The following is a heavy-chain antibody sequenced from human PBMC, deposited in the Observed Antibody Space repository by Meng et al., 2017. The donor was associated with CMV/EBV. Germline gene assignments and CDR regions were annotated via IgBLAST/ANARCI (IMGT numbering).Heavy chain of an antibody. V-gene: IGHV3-23*01. D-gene: IGHD2-2*01. CDR3: AKGYCSSTSCSPNWFDP. J-gene: IGHJ5*02. Sequence: FTVSSYAMSWVRQAPGKGLEWVSAISGSGGSTYYADSVKGRFTISRDNSKNTLYLQMNSLRAEDTAVYYCAKGYCSSTSCSPNWFDPWGQGTLVTVSS. CDR2: ISGSGGST. CDR1: FTVSSYA.